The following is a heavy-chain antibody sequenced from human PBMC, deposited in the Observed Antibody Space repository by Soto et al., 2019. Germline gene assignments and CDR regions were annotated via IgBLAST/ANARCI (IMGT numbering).Heavy chain of an antibody. J-gene: IGHJ4*02. D-gene: IGHD3-22*01. CDR1: GFSLITSGVG. V-gene: IGHV2-5*01. Sequence: SGPTLVNPTPTLGLNCTSSGFSLITSGVGVGWTRQPRGSALEWLALIYWNDDKRYSPSLKSRLTITKDTCEDQVVLTMTKMDPVDTATYYCAHSGYYDSSGYYHSCFDYWGQGTMVTGSS. CDR2: IYWNDDK. CDR3: AHSGYYDSSGYYHSCFDY.